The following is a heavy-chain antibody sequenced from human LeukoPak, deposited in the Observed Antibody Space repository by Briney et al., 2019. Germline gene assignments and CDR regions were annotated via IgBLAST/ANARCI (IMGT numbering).Heavy chain of an antibody. CDR3: ARLSGGYSYGPNWFDP. CDR1: GGSNSSYY. D-gene: IGHD5-18*01. Sequence: SETLSLTCTVSGGSNSSYYWSWIRQPPGKGLEWIGYIYYSGSTYYNPSLKSRVTISVDTSKNQFSLKLSSVTAADTAVYYCARLSGGYSYGPNWFDPWGQGTPVTVSS. V-gene: IGHV4-59*12. J-gene: IGHJ5*02. CDR2: IYYSGST.